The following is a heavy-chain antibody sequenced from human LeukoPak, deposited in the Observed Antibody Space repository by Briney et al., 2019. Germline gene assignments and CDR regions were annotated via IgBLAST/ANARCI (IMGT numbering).Heavy chain of an antibody. CDR3: ARASFWSGYYRVDAFDI. CDR2: IYYSGST. V-gene: IGHV4-59*01. J-gene: IGHJ3*02. Sequence: SETLSLTCTVSGGSISSYYWSWIRQPPGKGLEWLGDIYYSGSTNYNPSLKSRVTISVDTSKNQFSLKLSSVTAADTAVYYCARASFWSGYYRVDAFDIWGQGTMVTVSS. CDR1: GGSISSYY. D-gene: IGHD3-3*01.